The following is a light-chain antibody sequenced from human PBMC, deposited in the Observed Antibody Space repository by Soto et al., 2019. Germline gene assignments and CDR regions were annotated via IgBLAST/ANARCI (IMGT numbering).Light chain of an antibody. Sequence: DIVLTQSPGTLSLSPGDRATLSCRASQTIGNNYLAWFQQKPGQAPRLLIYGASSRATDIADRFRGSGSGTDFTLTISRLEPEDFAVYYCQQYDTSPRTFGQGTKVEIK. CDR1: QTIGNNY. J-gene: IGKJ1*01. CDR3: QQYDTSPRT. CDR2: GAS. V-gene: IGKV3-20*01.